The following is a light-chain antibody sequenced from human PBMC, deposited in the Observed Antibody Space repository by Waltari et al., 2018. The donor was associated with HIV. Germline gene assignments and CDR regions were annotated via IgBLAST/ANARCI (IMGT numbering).Light chain of an antibody. CDR3: ESADDSGDHWV. J-gene: IGLJ3*02. CDR1: ALPKQF. Sequence: SYELTQPPSVSVSPGQTATITCSGDALPKQFASWYQQKAGQAPLMVIYKDNKRPSGIPERCSGSMSGATVMLIISGVLPEDEAVYYCESADDSGDHWVFGGGTKLSVL. V-gene: IGLV3-25*03. CDR2: KDN.